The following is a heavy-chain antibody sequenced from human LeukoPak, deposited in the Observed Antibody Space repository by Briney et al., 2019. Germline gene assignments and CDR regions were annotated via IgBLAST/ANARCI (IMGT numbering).Heavy chain of an antibody. CDR2: VYYSGNT. Sequence: PSETLSLTCSVSGESISSGRHYWGWLRQTPGKGLEWIGSVYYSGNTFHNPSLESRVTTSVDTSKNQVSLRVNFVTAADTAVYYCARHLSGTTTAHYFDYWGQGILVTVSS. V-gene: IGHV4-39*01. J-gene: IGHJ4*02. CDR3: ARHLSGTTTAHYFDY. D-gene: IGHD1-1*01. CDR1: GESISSGRHY.